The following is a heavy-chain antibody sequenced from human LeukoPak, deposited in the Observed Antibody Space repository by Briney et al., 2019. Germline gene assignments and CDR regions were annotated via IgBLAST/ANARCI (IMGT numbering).Heavy chain of an antibody. Sequence: GGSLRLSCAASGFTFSSYAMSWVRQAPGKGLEWVSAISGSGGSTYYADSVKGRFTISRDNSKNTLYLQMNSLRAEDTAVYYCAKEHYYGSGSYYLASYFVYWGQGTLVTVSS. CDR3: AKEHYYGSGSYYLASYFVY. J-gene: IGHJ4*02. D-gene: IGHD3-10*01. CDR2: ISGSGGST. V-gene: IGHV3-23*01. CDR1: GFTFSSYA.